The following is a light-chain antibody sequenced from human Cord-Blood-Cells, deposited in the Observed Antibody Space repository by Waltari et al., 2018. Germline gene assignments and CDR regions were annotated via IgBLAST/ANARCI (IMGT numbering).Light chain of an antibody. J-gene: IGKJ4*01. CDR2: AAS. CDR3: QQSNSNPLT. V-gene: IGKV1-39*01. Sequence: DFQMPQSPSSLSASVGDRVPFPCRASRSISSYLNWYQQKPGKAPKLLIYAASSLQSGVPSRFSGSGSGTDFTLTISSLHPEDFATYYCQQSNSNPLTFGGGTKVDIK. CDR1: RSISSY.